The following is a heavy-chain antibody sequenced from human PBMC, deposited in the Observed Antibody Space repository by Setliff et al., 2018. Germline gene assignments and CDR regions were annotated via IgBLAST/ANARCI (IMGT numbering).Heavy chain of an antibody. Sequence: SETLSLTCTVYGGSFSDYYWGWIRQSPGKRPEWIAEINQSGNTNYNPSLDSRVSVSVDTPTNQFSLKVFSVTAADTAVYYCRFWSSYYKNDYWAQGTLVTVS. V-gene: IGHV4-34*01. J-gene: IGHJ4*02. CDR1: GGSFSDYY. CDR3: RFWSSYYKNDY. CDR2: INQSGNT. D-gene: IGHD3-3*01.